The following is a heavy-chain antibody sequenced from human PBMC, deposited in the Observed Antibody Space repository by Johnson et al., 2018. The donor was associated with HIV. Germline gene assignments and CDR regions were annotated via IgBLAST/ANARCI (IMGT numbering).Heavy chain of an antibody. CDR1: GFSVTSKY. Sequence: QVQLVESGGGVVQPGGSLRLSCAASGFSVTSKYLSWVRQARGKGLEWVSLIHSAGSTIYYADSVKGRFTISRDNAKNSLYLQMNSLRAEDTAVYYCARAREVYYLDAFDIWGQGTMVTVSS. CDR3: ARAREVYYLDAFDI. D-gene: IGHD3-22*01. CDR2: IHSAGSTI. J-gene: IGHJ3*02. V-gene: IGHV3-11*04.